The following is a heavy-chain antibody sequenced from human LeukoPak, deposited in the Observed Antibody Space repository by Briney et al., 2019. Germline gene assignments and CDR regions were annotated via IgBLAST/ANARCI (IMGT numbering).Heavy chain of an antibody. CDR2: INSNSGAT. V-gene: IGHV1-2*02. J-gene: IGHJ4*02. D-gene: IGHD4/OR15-4a*01. CDR1: GCTFTGYY. Sequence: ASVKVSCKASGCTFTGYYMHWVRQAAGQGLEWMGWINSNSGATDYAQKFQGRVTMTRDTSISTAYMELSSLRSDDTAVYFCASGANVAYWGQGTLVTVSS. CDR3: ASGANVAY.